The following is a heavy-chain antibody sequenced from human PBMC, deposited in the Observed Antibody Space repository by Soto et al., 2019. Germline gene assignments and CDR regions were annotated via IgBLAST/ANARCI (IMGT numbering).Heavy chain of an antibody. CDR1: GFTFSDYY. V-gene: IGHV3-11*05. CDR3: ARSLSGSKRSPCGY. J-gene: IGHJ4*02. CDR2: ISTSSSYT. Sequence: QVPLVESGGGLVKPGGSLRLSFAASGFTFSDYYMSWIRQAPGKGLEWVSYISTSSSYTNYADSVKGRFTISRDNAKNSLYLQMNSLRAEDTAVYYCARSLSGSKRSPCGYWGQGTLVTVSS. D-gene: IGHD1-26*01.